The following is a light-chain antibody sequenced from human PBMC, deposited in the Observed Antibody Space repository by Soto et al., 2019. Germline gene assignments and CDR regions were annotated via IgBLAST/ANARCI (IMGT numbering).Light chain of an antibody. V-gene: IGKV4-1*01. Sequence: DIVMTQSPDSLAVSLGERATINCKSSQNILYSSNNKNYLTWYQQKPGKPPKVVIYWASTRESGVPDRFSGSGSGPNFTLTISSLQTEDVAVYYCQQYFSTPYTFGQGTKLEIK. CDR1: QNILYSSNNKNY. CDR3: QQYFSTPYT. J-gene: IGKJ2*01. CDR2: WAS.